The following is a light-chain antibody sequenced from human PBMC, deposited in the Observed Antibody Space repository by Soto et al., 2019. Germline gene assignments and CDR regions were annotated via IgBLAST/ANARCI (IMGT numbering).Light chain of an antibody. CDR2: EVS. Sequence: QSALTQPASVSGSPGQSITISCTGTSSDVGGYNYVSWYQQHPGKAPKLMIYEVSNRPSGVSNRFSGSKSGNTASLTIFGLQAEDEADYYCGSYTTSSAPYLFGTGTKLTVL. J-gene: IGLJ1*01. CDR1: SSDVGGYNY. V-gene: IGLV2-14*01. CDR3: GSYTTSSAPYL.